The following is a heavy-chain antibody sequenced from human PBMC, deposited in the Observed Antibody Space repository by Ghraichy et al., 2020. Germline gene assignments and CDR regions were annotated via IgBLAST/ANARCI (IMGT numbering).Heavy chain of an antibody. D-gene: IGHD1-26*01. V-gene: IGHV4-34*01. CDR2: INHSGST. J-gene: IGHJ4*02. CDR1: GGSFSGYY. Sequence: SETLSLTCAVYGGSFSGYYWSWIRQPPGKGLEWIGEINHSGSTNYNPSLKSRVTISVDTSKNQFSLKLSSVTAADTAVYFCAREGHIRGSFFDYWGQGTLVTVSS. CDR3: AREGHIRGSFFDY.